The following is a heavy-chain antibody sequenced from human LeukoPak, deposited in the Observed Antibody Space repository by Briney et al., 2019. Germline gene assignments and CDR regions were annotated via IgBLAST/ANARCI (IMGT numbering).Heavy chain of an antibody. CDR2: ISSSSSYT. V-gene: IGHV3-11*05. CDR3: ARDWGIAVERTEGLDY. Sequence: GGSLRLSCAAPGFTFSDYYMSWIRQAPGKGLEWVSYISSSSSYTNYADSVKGRFTISRDNAKNSLYLQMNSLRAEDTAVYYCARDWGIAVERTEGLDYWGQGTLVTVSS. CDR1: GFTFSDYY. J-gene: IGHJ4*02. D-gene: IGHD6-19*01.